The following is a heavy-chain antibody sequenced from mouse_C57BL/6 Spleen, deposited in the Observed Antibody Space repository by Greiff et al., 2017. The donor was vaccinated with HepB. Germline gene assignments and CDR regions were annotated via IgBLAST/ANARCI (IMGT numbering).Heavy chain of an antibody. CDR2: IYPGDGDT. V-gene: IGHV1-82*01. J-gene: IGHJ3*01. CDR3: ARCPYDYDGTFAY. Sequence: QVQLQQSGPELVKPGASVKISCKASGYAFSSSWMNWVKQRPGKGLEWIGRIYPGDGDTNYNGKFKGKATLTADKSSSTAYMQLSSLTSEDSAVYFCARCPYDYDGTFAYWGQGTLVTVSA. CDR1: GYAFSSSW. D-gene: IGHD2-4*01.